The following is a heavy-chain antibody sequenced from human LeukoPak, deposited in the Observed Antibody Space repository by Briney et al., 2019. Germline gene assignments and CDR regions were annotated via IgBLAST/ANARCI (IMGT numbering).Heavy chain of an antibody. CDR2: IYYSGST. D-gene: IGHD2-15*01. CDR1: GGSISSSSYY. J-gene: IGHJ2*01. V-gene: IGHV4-39*02. Sequence: PSETLSLTCTVSGGSISSSSYYWGWIRQPPGKGLEWIGSIYYSGSTYYNPSLKSRVTISVDTSKNQFSLKLSSVTAADTAVYYCAREVVFDLWGRGTLVTVSS. CDR3: AREVVFDL.